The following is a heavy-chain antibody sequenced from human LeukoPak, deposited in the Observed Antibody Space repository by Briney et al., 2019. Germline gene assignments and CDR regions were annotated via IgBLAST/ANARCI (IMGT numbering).Heavy chain of an antibody. CDR3: AREVVGLAFDY. J-gene: IGHJ4*02. Sequence: PGGSLRLSCAASGFTFSNYLMHWVRQAPGKGLVWVSRISGDGSTTTYADSVKGRFTSSRDNAKNTLYLQMNSLGVEDTAVYYCAREVVGLAFDYWGQGTLATVSS. CDR1: GFTFSNYL. D-gene: IGHD1-26*01. CDR2: ISGDGSTT. V-gene: IGHV3-74*01.